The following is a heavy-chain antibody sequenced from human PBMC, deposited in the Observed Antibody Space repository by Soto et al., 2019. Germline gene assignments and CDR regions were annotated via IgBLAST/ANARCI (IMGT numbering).Heavy chain of an antibody. D-gene: IGHD2-2*01. J-gene: IGHJ5*02. V-gene: IGHV1-69*01. CDR2: IIPIFGTA. Sequence: QVQLVQSGAEVKKPGSSVKVSCKASGGTFSSYAISWVRQAPGQGLEWMGGIIPIFGTANYAQKFQGRVTITADESTRTAYMELSSLRSEDTAVYYWARDRGCSSTSCYDYWFDPWGQGTLVTVSS. CDR3: ARDRGCSSTSCYDYWFDP. CDR1: GGTFSSYA.